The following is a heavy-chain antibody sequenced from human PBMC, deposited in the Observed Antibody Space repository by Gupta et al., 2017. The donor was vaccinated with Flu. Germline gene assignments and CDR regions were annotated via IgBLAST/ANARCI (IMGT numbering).Heavy chain of an antibody. CDR3: ARDRDSYYDNNWFDP. V-gene: IGHV4-4*07. CDR2: IYTSGST. Sequence: QVQLQESGPGLVKPSETLSLSCTVPRGSISSYYWSSIRPPALKGLDWIGRIYTSGSTDYNPSLKSRVTMSVDTYKNQFSLKLSSVTAADTAVYYCARDRDSYYDNNWFDPWGQGTLVTVSS. CDR1: RGSISSYY. D-gene: IGHD3-22*01. J-gene: IGHJ5*02.